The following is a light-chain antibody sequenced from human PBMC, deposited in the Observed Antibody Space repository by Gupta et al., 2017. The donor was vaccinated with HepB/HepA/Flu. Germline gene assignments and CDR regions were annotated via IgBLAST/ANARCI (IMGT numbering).Light chain of an antibody. CDR2: AAS. J-gene: IGKJ1*01. CDR3: QQNDNDPWT. Sequence: IQMTQSPSSLSASVGDRVTITCRASQSISTYLSWYQQKPGKAPKLLIYAASNLQSGVPSRFSGSGSGTDFTLTIGRLQPEDFATYYCQQNDNDPWTFGQGTKVEIK. CDR1: QSISTY. V-gene: IGKV1-39*01.